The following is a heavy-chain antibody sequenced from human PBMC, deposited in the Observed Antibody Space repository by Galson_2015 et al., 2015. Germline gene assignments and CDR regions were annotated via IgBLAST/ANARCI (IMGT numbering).Heavy chain of an antibody. V-gene: IGHV4-38-2*02. CDR1: VYSICSGYY. D-gene: IGHD2-15*01. CDR2: IYHSGST. CDR3: ARVAGSGGSFYSVG. Sequence: SETLSLTCPVSVYSICSGYYWGWIRQPPGKGLEWIGNIYHSGSTYYNPSLKSRVTISLDTSKNQFSLKLSSVTAADTAVYYCARVAGSGGSFYSVGWGQGTLVTVSS. J-gene: IGHJ4*02.